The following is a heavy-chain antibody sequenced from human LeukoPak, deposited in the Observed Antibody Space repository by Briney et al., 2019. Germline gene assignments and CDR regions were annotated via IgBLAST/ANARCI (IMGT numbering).Heavy chain of an antibody. J-gene: IGHJ6*03. CDR3: AKDRCSNGIGCYYYYMDV. CDR1: GFTFSSYG. Sequence: GGSLRLSCAASGFTFSSYGMHWVRQAPGKGLEWVAYIQYDGSNQQYADSVKGRFSISRDNSKNILYLQMNSLRAEDTAVYYCAKDRCSNGIGCYYYYMDVWGKGTTVAISS. CDR2: IQYDGSNQ. V-gene: IGHV3-30*02. D-gene: IGHD2-8*01.